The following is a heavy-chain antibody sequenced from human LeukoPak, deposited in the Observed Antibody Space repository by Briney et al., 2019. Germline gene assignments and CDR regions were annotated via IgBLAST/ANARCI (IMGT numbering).Heavy chain of an antibody. J-gene: IGHJ4*02. D-gene: IGHD6-19*01. CDR3: ARGDGAVAGNDY. V-gene: IGHV1-8*01. Sequence: ASVKVSCKASGYTYTSYDINWVRQATGQGLEWMGWMNPNSGNTGYAQKFQGRVTMTRNTSISTAYMELSSLRSEDTAVSYCARGDGAVAGNDYWGQGTLVTVSS. CDR1: GYTYTSYD. CDR2: MNPNSGNT.